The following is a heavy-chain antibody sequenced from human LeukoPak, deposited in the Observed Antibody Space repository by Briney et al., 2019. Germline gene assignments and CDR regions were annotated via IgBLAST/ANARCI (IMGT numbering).Heavy chain of an antibody. V-gene: IGHV4-34*01. Sequence: SETLSLTCAVYGGSFSGYYWSWIRQPPGKGLEWIGEINHSGSTNYNPSLKSRVTISVDTSKNQFSLKLSSVTAADTAVYYCARGEPALPHWGQGTLVTVSS. CDR2: INHSGST. CDR1: GGSFSGYY. CDR3: ARGEPALPH. J-gene: IGHJ4*02. D-gene: IGHD1-14*01.